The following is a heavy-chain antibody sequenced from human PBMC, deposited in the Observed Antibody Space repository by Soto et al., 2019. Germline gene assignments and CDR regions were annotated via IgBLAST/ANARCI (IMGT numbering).Heavy chain of an antibody. J-gene: IGHJ4*02. CDR3: ASHCSGGSCYPGYFDY. D-gene: IGHD2-15*01. Sequence: PSETLSLTCTVSGGSISSGGYYWSWIRQHPGKGLEWIGYIYYSGSTYYNPSLKSRVTISVDTSKNQFSLKLSSVTAADTAVYYCASHCSGGSCYPGYFDYWGQGTLVTVSS. CDR1: GGSISSGGYY. V-gene: IGHV4-31*03. CDR2: IYYSGST.